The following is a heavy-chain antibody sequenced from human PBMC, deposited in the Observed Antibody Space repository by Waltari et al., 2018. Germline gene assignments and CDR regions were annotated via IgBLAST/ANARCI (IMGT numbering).Heavy chain of an antibody. J-gene: IGHJ4*02. Sequence: QVQLLESGGGLVKPGGSLRLSCAASGFTFSDYYMSWIRQAPGKGLEWISFITPNISPIYYADSVKGRFISSRDNAKNSLYLQMNSLRVEDTAVYYCATYAPGDFWGQGARVTVSS. V-gene: IGHV3-11*01. CDR2: ITPNISPI. CDR1: GFTFSDYY. CDR3: ATYAPGDF. D-gene: IGHD2-2*01.